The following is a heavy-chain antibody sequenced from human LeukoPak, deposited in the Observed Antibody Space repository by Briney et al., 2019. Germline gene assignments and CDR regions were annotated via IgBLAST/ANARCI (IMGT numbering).Heavy chain of an antibody. CDR1: GFTFSSYA. J-gene: IGHJ5*02. CDR2: ISGSGGST. Sequence: GGSLRLSCAASGFTFSSYAMSWVRQAPGKRLEWVSAISGSGGSTYYADSVKGRFTISRDNSKNTLYLQMNSLRAEDTAVYYCAKDLYFGSGSPNWFDPWGQGTLVTVSS. V-gene: IGHV3-23*01. CDR3: AKDLYFGSGSPNWFDP. D-gene: IGHD3-10*01.